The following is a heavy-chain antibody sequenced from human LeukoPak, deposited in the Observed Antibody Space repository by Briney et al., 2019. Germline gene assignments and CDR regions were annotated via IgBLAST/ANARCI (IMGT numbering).Heavy chain of an antibody. CDR2: ISYDGSNK. D-gene: IGHD2-15*01. Sequence: PGGSLRLSCAASGFTFSSYAMHWVRQAPGKGLEWVAVISYDGSNKYYADSVKGRFTISRDNSKNTLYLQMDNLRAEDTAIYYCARQLGYCSAGTCYFDSWGQGTQVAVSS. CDR1: GFTFSSYA. CDR3: ARQLGYCSAGTCYFDS. V-gene: IGHV3-30-3*01. J-gene: IGHJ4*02.